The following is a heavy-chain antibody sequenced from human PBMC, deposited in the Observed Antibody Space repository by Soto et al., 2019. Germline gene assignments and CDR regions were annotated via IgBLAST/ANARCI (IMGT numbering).Heavy chain of an antibody. CDR2: ISSSSSTI. CDR3: ARAPSFRRYCSSTSCYGGYYYYYYYMDV. D-gene: IGHD2-2*01. J-gene: IGHJ6*03. V-gene: IGHV3-48*01. Sequence: PGGSLRLSCAASGFTFSSYSMNWVRQAPGKGLEWVSYISSSSSTIYYADSVKGRFTISRDNAKNSLYLQMNSLRAEDTAVYYCARAPSFRRYCSSTSCYGGYYYYYYYMDVWGKGTTVTSP. CDR1: GFTFSSYS.